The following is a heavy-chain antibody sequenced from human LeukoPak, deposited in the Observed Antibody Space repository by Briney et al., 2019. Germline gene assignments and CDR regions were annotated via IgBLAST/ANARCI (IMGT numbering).Heavy chain of an antibody. J-gene: IGHJ4*02. D-gene: IGHD1-26*01. V-gene: IGHV3-20*04. CDR1: GFSFHGDG. CDR2: INWNGGGK. CDR3: ARSPEWDPKQLGFKYFDY. Sequence: GGSLRLSCAASGFSFHGDGMSWVRQAPGKGLEWVSGINWNGGGKRYADSVRGRFTISRDNAKNSLYLHMNSLRGEDTALYYCARSPEWDPKQLGFKYFDYWGQGTLVTVSS.